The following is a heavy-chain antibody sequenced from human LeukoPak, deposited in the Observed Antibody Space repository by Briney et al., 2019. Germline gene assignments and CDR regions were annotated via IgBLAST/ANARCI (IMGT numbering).Heavy chain of an antibody. Sequence: PSETLSLTCAVYGGSFSGYYWSWIRQPPGKGLEWIGEINHSGSTNYNPSLKSRVTISVDTSKNQFSLKLSSVTAADTAVYYCARRQGSSTYYFDYWGQGTLVTVSS. V-gene: IGHV4-34*01. J-gene: IGHJ4*02. CDR3: ARRQGSSTYYFDY. CDR2: INHSGST. CDR1: GGSFSGYY.